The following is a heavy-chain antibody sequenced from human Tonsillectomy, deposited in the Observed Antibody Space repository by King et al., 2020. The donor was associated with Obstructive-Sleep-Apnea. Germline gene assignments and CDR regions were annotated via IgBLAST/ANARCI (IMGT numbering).Heavy chain of an antibody. CDR3: ARDGAGY. J-gene: IGHJ4*02. CDR2: IRCSSSTI. V-gene: IGHV3-48*04. Sequence: EVQRVESGGGLVQPGGSLRLSCAASGFTFSDHSMNWLRQAPGKGLEWVSYIRCSSSTIYYADSVKGRFTISRDNAKNSLSLQMNSLRAEDTAIYYCARDGAGYWGQGTRVTVSS. D-gene: IGHD3-16*01. CDR1: GFTFSDHS.